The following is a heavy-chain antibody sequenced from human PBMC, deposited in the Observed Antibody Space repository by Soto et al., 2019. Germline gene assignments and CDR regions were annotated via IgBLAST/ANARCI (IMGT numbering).Heavy chain of an antibody. Sequence: QVQLVQSGAEVKKPGSSVKVSCKASGGTFSNYAITWVRQAPGQGLEWMGTIIHILGTPKYAQKFQGRVTITADTSTNTAYMELSSLRSDDTAVYFCARAHTVARNNWFDPWGQGTLVTVSS. D-gene: IGHD2-21*01. CDR2: IIHILGTP. V-gene: IGHV1-69*09. J-gene: IGHJ5*02. CDR1: GGTFSNYA. CDR3: ARAHTVARNNWFDP.